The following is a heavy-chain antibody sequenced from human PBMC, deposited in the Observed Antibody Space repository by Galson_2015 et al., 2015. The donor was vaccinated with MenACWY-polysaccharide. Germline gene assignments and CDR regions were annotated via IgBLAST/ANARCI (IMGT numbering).Heavy chain of an antibody. Sequence: SETLSLTCTVSGGSISSYYWSWIRQPPGKGLEWIGYIYYSGSTNYNPSLKSRVTISVDTSKNQFSLKLSSVTAADTAVYYCASGMRSSSWSISLAPKYGMDVWGQGTTVTVSS. V-gene: IGHV4-59*12. D-gene: IGHD6-13*01. CDR3: ASGMRSSSWSISLAPKYGMDV. CDR1: GGSISSYY. CDR2: IYYSGST. J-gene: IGHJ6*02.